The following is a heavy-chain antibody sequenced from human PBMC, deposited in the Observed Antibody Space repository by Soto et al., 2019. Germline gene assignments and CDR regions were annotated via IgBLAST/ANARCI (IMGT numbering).Heavy chain of an antibody. J-gene: IGHJ5*02. CDR2: IYHSGST. D-gene: IGHD6-6*01. CDR3: ARGIAARPTRGRPGEGNWFDP. Sequence: PSETLSLTCAVSGGSISSGGYSWSWIRQPPGKGLEWIGYIYHSGSTYYNPSLKSRVTISVDRSKNQFSLKLSSVTAADTAVYYCARGIAARPTRGRPGEGNWFDPWGQGTLVTVSS. V-gene: IGHV4-30-2*01. CDR1: GGSISSGGYS.